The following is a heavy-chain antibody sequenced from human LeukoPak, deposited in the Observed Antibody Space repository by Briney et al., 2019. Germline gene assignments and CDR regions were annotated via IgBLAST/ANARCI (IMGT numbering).Heavy chain of an antibody. CDR2: INHSGST. Sequence: SQTLSLTCTVSGGSISSGGYYWSWIRQPPGKGLEWIGEINHSGSTNYNPSLKSRVTISVDTSKNQFSLKLSSVTAADTAVYYCARRDTAMVRGLKTFDYWGQGTLVTVSS. CDR3: ARRDTAMVRGLKTFDY. CDR1: GGSISSGGYY. D-gene: IGHD5-18*01. J-gene: IGHJ4*02. V-gene: IGHV4-30-2*01.